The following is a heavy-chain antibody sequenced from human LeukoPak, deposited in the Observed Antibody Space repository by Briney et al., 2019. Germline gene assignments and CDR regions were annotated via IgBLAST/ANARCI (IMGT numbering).Heavy chain of an antibody. J-gene: IGHJ4*02. Sequence: GGSLRLSCAASGFIFSSYWMSWVRQTPGKGLEWVANINQDGSDKYYEDSVKGRFSISRDNAKNSLSLQMNSLRAEDTAVYYCARGPSGYHNTGGQGTLVTVSS. D-gene: IGHD5-12*01. CDR2: INQDGSDK. CDR3: ARGPSGYHNT. CDR1: GFIFSSYW. V-gene: IGHV3-7*01.